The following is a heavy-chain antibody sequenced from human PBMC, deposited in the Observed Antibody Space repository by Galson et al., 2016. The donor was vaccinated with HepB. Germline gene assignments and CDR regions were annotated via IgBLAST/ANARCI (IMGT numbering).Heavy chain of an antibody. V-gene: IGHV3-7*01. CDR1: GFTFSSDW. CDR2: IKQDGSEK. CDR3: AKGGSWEVGH. Sequence: SLRLSCAASGFTFSSDWMTWVRQAPGKGLEWVANIKQDGSEKYYVDSVTGRFTISRDNAKNLLYLQMNSLRAEDTAVYYCAKGGSWEVGHWGQGTLVTVSS. J-gene: IGHJ4*02. D-gene: IGHD3-10*01.